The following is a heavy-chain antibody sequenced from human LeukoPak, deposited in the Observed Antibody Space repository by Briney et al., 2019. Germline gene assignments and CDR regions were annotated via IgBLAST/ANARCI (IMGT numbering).Heavy chain of an antibody. CDR1: GFTFINYY. J-gene: IGHJ4*02. V-gene: IGHV1-46*01. D-gene: IGHD4/OR15-4a*01. CDR2: INLSGGST. CDR3: ARDLDYGEKSEDY. Sequence: RASVKVSCKASGFTFINYYMHWVRQAPGQGLEWLGIINLSGGSTHYPQKFQDRVTMTRDTSTSTVYMELSSLRSEDTAVYYCARDLDYGEKSEDYWGQGTLVTASS.